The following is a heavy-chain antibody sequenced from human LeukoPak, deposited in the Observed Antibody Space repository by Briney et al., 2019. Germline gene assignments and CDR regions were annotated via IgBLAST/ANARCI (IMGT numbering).Heavy chain of an antibody. CDR1: GDSISRSTYY. D-gene: IGHD6-25*01. J-gene: IGHJ4*02. V-gene: IGHV4-39*02. CDR3: ARSSGTGTFSY. Sequence: SETLSLTCAVSGDSISRSTYYWAWIRQPPGKGLEWIGSVYYGRSPYFNPSLESRATISVDTSKNHFSLKVSSVTAADTAVYYCARSSGTGTFSYWGQGTLVTVSS. CDR2: VYYGRSP.